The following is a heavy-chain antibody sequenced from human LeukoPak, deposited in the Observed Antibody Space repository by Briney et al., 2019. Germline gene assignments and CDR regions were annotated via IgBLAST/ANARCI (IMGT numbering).Heavy chain of an antibody. D-gene: IGHD3-10*01. CDR3: ARELWFGELFLRY. CDR2: INPNSGGT. J-gene: IGHJ4*02. CDR1: GYTFTGYY. V-gene: IGHV1-2*02. Sequence: ASVKVSCKASGYTFTGYYMHWVRQAPGQGLEWMGWINPNSGGTNYAQKFQGRVTMTRDTSISTAYMELSRLRSDDTAVYYCARELWFGELFLRYWGQGTLVTVSS.